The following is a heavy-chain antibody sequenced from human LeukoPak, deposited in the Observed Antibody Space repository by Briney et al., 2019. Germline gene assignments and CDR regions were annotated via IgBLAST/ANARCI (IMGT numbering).Heavy chain of an antibody. CDR2: IRSTGST. V-gene: IGHV4-59*08. Sequence: SETLSLTCTVSGGSVSDYFWSWIRQPPGKGLGWVAYIRSTGSTNYNPSLKSRLMISLDTSKSQVSLKLSSVTAADTAVYYCARHNQVTVTTSSYTYPMDVWGQGTTVSVSS. J-gene: IGHJ6*02. CDR1: GGSVSDYF. D-gene: IGHD4-17*01. CDR3: ARHNQVTVTTSSYTYPMDV.